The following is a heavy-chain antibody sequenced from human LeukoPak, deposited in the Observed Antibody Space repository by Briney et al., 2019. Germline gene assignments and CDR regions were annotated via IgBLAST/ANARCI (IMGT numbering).Heavy chain of an antibody. CDR1: GFTFSSYE. CDR2: ISGSGDTI. Sequence: GGSLRLSCAASGFTFSSYEMNWVRQAPGKGLEWVSNISGSGDTIYYADSVKGRFTISRDNAKNSLYLQMNSLRAEDTAVYYCAELGITMIGGVWGKGTTVTISS. J-gene: IGHJ6*04. V-gene: IGHV3-48*03. D-gene: IGHD3-10*02. CDR3: AELGITMIGGV.